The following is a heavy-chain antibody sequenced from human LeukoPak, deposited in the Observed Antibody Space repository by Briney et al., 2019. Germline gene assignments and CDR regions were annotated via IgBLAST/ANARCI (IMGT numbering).Heavy chain of an antibody. CDR2: ISAYNGDT. D-gene: IGHD3-22*01. V-gene: IGHV1-18*01. CDR1: GYTCTSYG. J-gene: IGHJ3*02. CDR3: AREVRDSSGYYSQGSDAFDI. Sequence: GASVKVSCKASGYTCTSYGISWVRQAPGQGLEWMGWISAYNGDTNYAQKLQGRVTMTTDTSTSTAYMELRSLRSDDTAVYYCAREVRDSSGYYSQGSDAFDIWGQGTMVTVSS.